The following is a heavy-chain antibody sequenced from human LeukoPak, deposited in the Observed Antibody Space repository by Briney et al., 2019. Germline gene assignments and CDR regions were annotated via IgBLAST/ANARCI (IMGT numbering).Heavy chain of an antibody. CDR1: GFTFSNSC. V-gene: IGHV3-15*01. D-gene: IGHD1-26*01. CDR3: TTGLRVAATDDY. Sequence: GGSLRLSCAASGFTFSNSCMSWVRQAPGKGLEWVGGIKSKTNGGTTDYAAPVKGRFTTSRDDTKNTLYLQMNSLKTEDTAVYYCTTGLRVAATDDYWGQGSLVTVSS. J-gene: IGHJ4*02. CDR2: IKSKTNGGTT.